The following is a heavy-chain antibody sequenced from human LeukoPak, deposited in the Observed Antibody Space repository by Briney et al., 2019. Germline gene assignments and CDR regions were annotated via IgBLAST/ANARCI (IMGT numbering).Heavy chain of an antibody. CDR3: ARFGGYYDNNGLDY. D-gene: IGHD3-22*01. Sequence: GGSLRLSCAASGFTVSSNYMNWVRQAPGKGLEWFAVIYRGDATYYGDSVKGRFTISRDNSKNTLNLQMNTLRVEDTAVYYCARFGGYYDNNGLDYWGQGTLVTVSS. V-gene: IGHV3-66*01. CDR2: IYRGDAT. CDR1: GFTVSSNY. J-gene: IGHJ4*02.